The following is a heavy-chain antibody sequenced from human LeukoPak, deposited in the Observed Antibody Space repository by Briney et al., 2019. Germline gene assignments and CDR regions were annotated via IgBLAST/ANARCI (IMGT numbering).Heavy chain of an antibody. Sequence: SVKVSCKASGGTFSSYAISWVRQAPGQGLEWMGGIIPIFGTANYAQKFQGRVTITADKSTSTAYMELSSLRSEDTAVYYCARNGTVIAARNLDYWGQGTLVTVSS. CDR2: IIPIFGTA. CDR3: ARNGTVIAARNLDY. D-gene: IGHD6-6*01. V-gene: IGHV1-69*06. CDR1: GGTFSSYA. J-gene: IGHJ4*02.